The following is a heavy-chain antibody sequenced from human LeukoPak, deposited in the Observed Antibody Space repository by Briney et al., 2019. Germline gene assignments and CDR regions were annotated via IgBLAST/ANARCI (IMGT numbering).Heavy chain of an antibody. V-gene: IGHV1-2*02. CDR1: GYTFTDYY. J-gene: IGHJ4*02. D-gene: IGHD7-27*01. CDR3: ARDRAGSTGAYVFDY. Sequence: ASVTVSCKASGYTFTDYYMHWVRQAPGQGVQWMGWIHPNRGETNYVEKFQGRVTMTRDTSISAAYMELSGLISDDTALYYCARDRAGSTGAYVFDYWGQGTLVTVSS. CDR2: IHPNRGET.